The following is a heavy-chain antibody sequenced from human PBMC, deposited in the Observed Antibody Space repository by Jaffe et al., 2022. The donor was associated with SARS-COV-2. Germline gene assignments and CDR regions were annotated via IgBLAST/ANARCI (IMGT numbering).Heavy chain of an antibody. V-gene: IGHV4-31*03. CDR2: IYYSGST. CDR3: ARGSIAAAIDAFDI. D-gene: IGHD6-13*01. CDR1: GGSISSGGYY. Sequence: QVQLQESGPGLVKPSQTLSLTCTVSGGSISSGGYYWSWIRQHPGKGLEWIGYIYYSGSTYYNPSLKSRVTISVDTSKNQFSLKLSSVTAADTAVYYCARGSIAAAIDAFDIWGQGTMVTVSS. J-gene: IGHJ3*02.